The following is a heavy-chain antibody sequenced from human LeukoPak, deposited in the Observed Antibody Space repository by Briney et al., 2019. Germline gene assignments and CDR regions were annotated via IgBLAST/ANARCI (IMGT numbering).Heavy chain of an antibody. V-gene: IGHV4-38-2*02. CDR1: GYSISSGYY. J-gene: IGHJ4*02. CDR3: ARAYDY. D-gene: IGHD3-16*01. CDR2: IYHSGST. Sequence: SETLSLTCNVSGYSISSGYYWGWIRQPPGKGLEWIGSIYHSGSTYYNPSPKSRVTISVDTSKNQFSLKLSSVTAADTAVYYCARAYDYWGQGTLVTVSS.